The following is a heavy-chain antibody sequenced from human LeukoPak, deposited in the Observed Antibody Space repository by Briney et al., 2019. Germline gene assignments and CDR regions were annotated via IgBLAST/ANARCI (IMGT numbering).Heavy chain of an antibody. CDR3: ARVMAARREDLNWFDP. Sequence: SETLSLTCTVSGGSISSHYWSWIRQPPGKGLEWIESIYYSGNTYNPSLKSRVTISVDTSKNQFSLNLTSVNAADTAVYYCARVMAARREDLNWFDPWGQGTLVTVSS. CDR2: IYYSGNT. D-gene: IGHD6-6*01. CDR1: GGSISSHY. J-gene: IGHJ5*02. V-gene: IGHV4-59*11.